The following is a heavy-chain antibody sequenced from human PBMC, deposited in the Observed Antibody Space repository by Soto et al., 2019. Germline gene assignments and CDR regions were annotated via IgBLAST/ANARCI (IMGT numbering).Heavy chain of an antibody. Sequence: SETLSLTCTVSGGSISSGGYYWSWIRQHPGKGLEWIGYIYYSGSTYYNPSLKSRVTISVDTSKNQFSLKLSSVTAADTAVYYCAREVSEMATNLYYFDYWGQGTLVTVSS. CDR3: AREVSEMATNLYYFDY. CDR1: GGSISSGGYY. V-gene: IGHV4-31*03. D-gene: IGHD5-12*01. CDR2: IYYSGST. J-gene: IGHJ4*02.